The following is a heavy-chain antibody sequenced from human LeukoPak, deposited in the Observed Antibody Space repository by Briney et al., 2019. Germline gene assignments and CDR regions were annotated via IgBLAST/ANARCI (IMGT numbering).Heavy chain of an antibody. V-gene: IGHV4-59*08. CDR1: GGSISPYY. Sequence: SETLSPTCTVSGGSISPYYWSWIRQSPGKGLEWIGYIYSSGSANYNPSLKSRVTISVDTSKNQFSLKLSSVTAADTTVYYCARMGGYSGYATHWGQGTLVTVSS. CDR3: ARMGGYSGYATH. J-gene: IGHJ4*02. D-gene: IGHD5-12*01. CDR2: IYSSGSA.